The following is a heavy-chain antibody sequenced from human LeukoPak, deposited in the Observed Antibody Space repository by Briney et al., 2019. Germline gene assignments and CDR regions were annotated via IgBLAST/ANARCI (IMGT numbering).Heavy chain of an antibody. CDR3: ARAARRRITGTTGSYYYYGMDV. Sequence: ASVKVSCKASGYTFTSYYMHWVRQAPGQGLEWMGIINPSGGSTSYAQKFQGRVTMTRDTSTSTVYMEPSSLRSEDTAVYYCARAARRRITGTTGSYYYYGMDVWGQGTTVTVSS. CDR1: GYTFTSYY. J-gene: IGHJ6*02. CDR2: INPSGGST. D-gene: IGHD1-20*01. V-gene: IGHV1-46*01.